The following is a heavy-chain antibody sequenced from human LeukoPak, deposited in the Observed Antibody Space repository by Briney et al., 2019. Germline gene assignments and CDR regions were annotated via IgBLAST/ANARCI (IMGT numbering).Heavy chain of an antibody. J-gene: IGHJ3*02. V-gene: IGHV3-15*01. CDR3: TASTGVYYYDSVDI. Sequence: GGSLRLSCAASGFTFSNAWTSWVRQAPGEGLEWVGRIKSKTDGGTTDYAAPVKGRFTISRDDSKNTLYLQMNSLKTEDTAVYYCTASTGVYYYDSVDIWGQGTMVTVSS. CDR1: GFTFSNAW. D-gene: IGHD3-22*01. CDR2: IKSKTDGGTT.